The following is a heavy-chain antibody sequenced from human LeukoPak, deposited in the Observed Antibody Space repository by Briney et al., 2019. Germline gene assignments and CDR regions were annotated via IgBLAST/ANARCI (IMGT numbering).Heavy chain of an antibody. D-gene: IGHD6-13*01. V-gene: IGHV4-59*01. J-gene: IGHJ6*03. CDR1: GGSISSYY. CDR2: IYYSGST. CDR3: AREERIAAAGTPGGYYYYMDV. Sequence: SETPSLTCTVSGGSISSYYWSWIRQPPGKGLEWIGYIYYSGSTNYNPSLKSRVTISVDTSKNQFSLKLSSVTAAVTAVYYCAREERIAAAGTPGGYYYYMDVWGKGTTVTVSS.